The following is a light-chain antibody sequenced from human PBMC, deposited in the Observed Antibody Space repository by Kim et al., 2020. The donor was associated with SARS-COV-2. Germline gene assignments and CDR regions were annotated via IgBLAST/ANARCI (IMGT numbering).Light chain of an antibody. CDR3: QQYNDWPLLT. Sequence: IVMTQSPATLSVSPGERVTLSCRASQSVRNNLAWYQLRPGQAPRLLIYGASTRATDVSDRFSGSGSGTEFTLTIRSLQSEDLAVYYCQQYNDWPLLTFGGGTKVDIK. CDR2: GAS. V-gene: IGKV3-15*01. J-gene: IGKJ4*01. CDR1: QSVRNN.